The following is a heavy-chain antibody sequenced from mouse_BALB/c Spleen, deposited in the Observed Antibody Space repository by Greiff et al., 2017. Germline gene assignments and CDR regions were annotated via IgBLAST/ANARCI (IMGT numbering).Heavy chain of an antibody. CDR3: ARPYYGSSYPFAY. Sequence: EVQVVESGGGLVKPGGSLKLSCAASGFAFSSYDMSWVRQTPEKRLEWVAYISSGGGSTYYPDTVKGRFTISRDNAKNTLYLQMSSLKSEDTAMYYCARPYYGSSYPFAYWGQGTLVTVSA. V-gene: IGHV5-12-1*01. D-gene: IGHD1-1*01. J-gene: IGHJ3*01. CDR2: ISSGGGST. CDR1: GFAFSSYD.